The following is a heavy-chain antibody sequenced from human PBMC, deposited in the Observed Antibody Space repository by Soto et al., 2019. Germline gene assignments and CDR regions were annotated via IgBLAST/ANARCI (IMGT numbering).Heavy chain of an antibody. Sequence: QVQLVESGGGVVQPGRSLRLSCAASGFTFSSYAMHWVRQAPGKGLEWVAVISYDGSNKHYADSVKGRFTISRDNSKNTLYLQMNSLRAEDTAVYYCARETYYDFWSGYYKPRGFDYWGQGTLVTVSS. D-gene: IGHD3-3*01. CDR3: ARETYYDFWSGYYKPRGFDY. J-gene: IGHJ4*02. V-gene: IGHV3-30-3*01. CDR1: GFTFSSYA. CDR2: ISYDGSNK.